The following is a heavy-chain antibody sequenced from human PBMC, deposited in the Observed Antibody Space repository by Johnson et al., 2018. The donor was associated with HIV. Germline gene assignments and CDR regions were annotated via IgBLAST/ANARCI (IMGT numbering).Heavy chain of an antibody. CDR2: INWNGGST. J-gene: IGHJ3*02. CDR1: GFNFDDYG. CDR3: ARDCSAGVCYLGTDAFDI. V-gene: IGHV3-20*04. D-gene: IGHD2-8*02. Sequence: VQLVESGGGVVQPGRSLRLSCAASGFNFDDYGMTWARQAPGKGLEWVSGINWNGGSTGYADSVKGRFTISRDNAKNSLYLQMNSLRAEDTAVYYCARDCSAGVCYLGTDAFDIWGQGTMVTVSS.